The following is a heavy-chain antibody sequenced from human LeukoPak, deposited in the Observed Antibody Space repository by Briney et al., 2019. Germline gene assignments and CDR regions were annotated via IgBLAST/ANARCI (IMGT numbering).Heavy chain of an antibody. CDR1: GFTFSSYA. J-gene: IGHJ6*03. CDR2: ISGSGGST. CDR3: AKAGGYSLYHYYMDV. V-gene: IGHV3-23*01. Sequence: PGGSLRLSCAASGFTFSSYAMSWVRQAPGKGLEWVSGISGSGGSTYYADSVKGRFTISRDNSKNTLYLQMNSLRAEDMAVYNCAKAGGYSLYHYYMDVWGKGTTVTVSS. D-gene: IGHD5-18*01.